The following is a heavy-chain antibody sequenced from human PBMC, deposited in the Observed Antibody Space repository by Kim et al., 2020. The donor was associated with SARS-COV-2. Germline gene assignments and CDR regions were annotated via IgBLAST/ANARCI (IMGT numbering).Heavy chain of an antibody. CDR2: IYYSGST. J-gene: IGHJ4*02. V-gene: IGHV4-31*03. CDR1: GGSISSGGYY. Sequence: SETLSLTCTVSGGSISSGGYYWSWIRQHPGKGLEWIGYIYYSGSTYYNPSLKSRVTISVDTSKNQFSLKLSSVTAADTAVYYCARARGYCRGGSCYLVSKPFDYWGQGTLVTVSS. D-gene: IGHD2-15*01. CDR3: ARARGYCRGGSCYLVSKPFDY.